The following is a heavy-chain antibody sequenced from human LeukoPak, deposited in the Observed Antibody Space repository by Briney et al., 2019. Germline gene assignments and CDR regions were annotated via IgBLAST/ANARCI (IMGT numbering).Heavy chain of an antibody. CDR2: IGNNGGGI. V-gene: IGHV3-21*06. D-gene: IGHD3-22*01. CDR3: ARVYETNGYLY. Sequence: GGSLRLSCAASGFTFSTYTMYWVRHPPGKRLEWVSIIGNNGGGIHYADSVKGRFTISRDNAKNTVYLQMNSLRVEDTAVYYCARVYETNGYLYWGQGSLVTVSS. J-gene: IGHJ4*02. CDR1: GFTFSTYT.